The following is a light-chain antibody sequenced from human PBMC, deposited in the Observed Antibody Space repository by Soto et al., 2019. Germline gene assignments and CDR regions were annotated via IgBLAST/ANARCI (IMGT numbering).Light chain of an antibody. CDR3: QQYTIYPWT. Sequence: DLQMTQSPSTLSASVEDRVTITCRASQSISSWLAWYQQKPGKAPKLLIYKASSLESGVPSRFSGSGSGTEFTLTISSMQPDDFATYYCQQYTIYPWTFGQGTKVEIK. J-gene: IGKJ1*01. CDR2: KAS. V-gene: IGKV1-5*03. CDR1: QSISSW.